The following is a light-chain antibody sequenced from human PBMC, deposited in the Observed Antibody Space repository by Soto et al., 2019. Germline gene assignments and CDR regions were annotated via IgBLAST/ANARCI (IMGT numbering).Light chain of an antibody. Sequence: DIQMTQSPSTLSASVGDRVTITCRASQTISSWLAWYQQKPGKAPNLLIYDASSLESGVPSRFSGSGSGTEFTLTISSLQPEDFATYYCQQLNSYPRTLGQGTKVDIK. CDR3: QQLNSYPRT. V-gene: IGKV1-5*01. J-gene: IGKJ1*01. CDR2: DAS. CDR1: QTISSW.